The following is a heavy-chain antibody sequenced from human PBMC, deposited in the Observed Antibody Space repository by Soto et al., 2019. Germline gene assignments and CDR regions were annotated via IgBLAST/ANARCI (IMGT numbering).Heavy chain of an antibody. D-gene: IGHD5-12*01. J-gene: IGHJ6*03. CDR2: IYYSGST. CDR3: ARDGGYSGYAPPYYYYMDV. CDR1: GGSISSGGYY. Sequence: SETLSLTCTVSGGSISSGGYYWSWIRQHPGKGLEWIGYIYYSGSTYYNPSLKSRVTISVDTSKNQFSLKLSSVTAADTAVYYCARDGGYSGYAPPYYYYMDVWGKGTTVTVSS. V-gene: IGHV4-31*03.